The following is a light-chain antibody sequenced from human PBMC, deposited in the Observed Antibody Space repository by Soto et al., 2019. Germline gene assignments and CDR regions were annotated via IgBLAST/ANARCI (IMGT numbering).Light chain of an antibody. CDR1: QTISSW. Sequence: DIQMTQSPSTLSGSVGDRVTITCRASQTISSWLAWYQQKPGKAPKLLIYKASTLKSGVPSRFSGSGSGTEFTLTISSLQPDDFATYYCQQSYNSPPAFGSGTRVEIK. CDR3: QQSYNSPPA. J-gene: IGKJ3*01. V-gene: IGKV1-5*03. CDR2: KAS.